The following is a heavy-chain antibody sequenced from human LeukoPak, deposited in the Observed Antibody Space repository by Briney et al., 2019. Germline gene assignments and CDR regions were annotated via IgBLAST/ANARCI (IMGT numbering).Heavy chain of an antibody. CDR3: ARDLARELYYYGSGSFD. CDR2: ISSSSSYI. Sequence: GGSLRLSCAASGFTFSSYEMNWVRQAPGKGLEWVSSISSSSSYIYYADSVKGRFTISRDNAKNSLYLQMNSLRAEDTAVYYCARDLARELYYYGSGSFDWGQGTLVTVSS. D-gene: IGHD3-10*01. V-gene: IGHV3-21*01. J-gene: IGHJ4*02. CDR1: GFTFSSYE.